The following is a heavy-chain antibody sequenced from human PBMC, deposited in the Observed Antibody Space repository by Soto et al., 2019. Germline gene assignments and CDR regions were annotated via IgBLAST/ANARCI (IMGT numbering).Heavy chain of an antibody. J-gene: IGHJ4*02. CDR2: IRSKANSYAT. D-gene: IGHD3-10*01. CDR3: RGGWDYYGSGSYYGY. CDR1: GFTFSGSA. V-gene: IGHV3-73*01. Sequence: EVQLVESGGGLVQPGGSLKLSCAASGFTFSGSAMHWVRQASGKGLEWVGRIRSKANSYATAYAASVKGRFTISRDDSKNTAYLQMNSLKTEDTGVYYCRGGWDYYGSGSYYGYWGQGTLVTVSS.